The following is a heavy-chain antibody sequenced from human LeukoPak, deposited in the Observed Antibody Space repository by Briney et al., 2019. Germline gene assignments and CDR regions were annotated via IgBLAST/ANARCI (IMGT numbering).Heavy chain of an antibody. Sequence: SETLSLTCAVYGGSFSGYYWSWIRQPPGKGLEWIGEINHSGSTNYNPSLKSRVTISVDTSKNQFSLKLSSVTAADTAVYYCARVPGVRFLEWLSYFDYWGQGTPVTVSS. J-gene: IGHJ4*02. V-gene: IGHV4-34*01. CDR2: INHSGST. D-gene: IGHD3-3*01. CDR1: GGSFSGYY. CDR3: ARVPGVRFLEWLSYFDY.